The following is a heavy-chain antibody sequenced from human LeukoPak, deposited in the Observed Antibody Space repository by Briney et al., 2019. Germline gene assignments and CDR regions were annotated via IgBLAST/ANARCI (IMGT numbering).Heavy chain of an antibody. CDR1: GASITGYY. J-gene: IGHJ4*02. CDR3: ARGYGGSYIDY. Sequence: SSETLSHTCTVSGASITGYYWSWIRQPPGKGLEWIAYISNSGSTNDNPSLKSRVTVSVDTSKNHFSLRLSSATAADTAVYYCARGYGGSYIDYWGQGTLVTVSS. V-gene: IGHV4-59*12. D-gene: IGHD4-23*01. CDR2: ISNSGST.